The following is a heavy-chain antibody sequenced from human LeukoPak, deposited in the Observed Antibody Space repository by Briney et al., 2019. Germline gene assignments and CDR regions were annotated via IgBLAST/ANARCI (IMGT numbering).Heavy chain of an antibody. V-gene: IGHV1-18*01. CDR2: NSAYNGNT. CDR1: GYTFTSYG. Sequence: ASVKVSCKASGYTFTSYGISWVRQAPGQGLEWMGWNSAYNGNTNYAQKLQGRVTMTTDTSTSTAYMELRSLRSDDTAVYYCARGLGYCSGGSCYYTYYFDYWGQGTLVTVSS. CDR3: ARGLGYCSGGSCYYTYYFDY. J-gene: IGHJ4*02. D-gene: IGHD2-15*01.